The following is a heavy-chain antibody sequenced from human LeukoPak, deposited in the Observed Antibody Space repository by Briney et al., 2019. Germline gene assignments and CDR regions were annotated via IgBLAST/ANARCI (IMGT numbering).Heavy chain of an antibody. Sequence: SETLSLTCTVSGGSIIGYYLSWIRQPPGKGLEWIGPIYYSGSTNYNPSLMSRVTISVETSKNQFSLKLSTVTAADTAVYYCARYANSPYYYYAMDVWGQGTTVTVSS. CDR1: GGSIIGYY. CDR2: IYYSGST. J-gene: IGHJ6*02. CDR3: ARYANSPYYYYAMDV. V-gene: IGHV4-59*12. D-gene: IGHD4/OR15-4a*01.